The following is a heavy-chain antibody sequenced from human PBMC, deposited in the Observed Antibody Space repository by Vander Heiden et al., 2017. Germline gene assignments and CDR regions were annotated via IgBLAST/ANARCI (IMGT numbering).Heavy chain of an antibody. D-gene: IGHD3-3*01. Sequence: PLVQSGAEVKKPGSSVKVSCRASGDPFSSYAARWVRQAPGHGLEWMGGIIPIFGTANYAQKSQGRVTITADESTSTAYMELSSLRSEDTAVYYCASNGAYYDFWSGHSPYWYFDLWGRGTLVTVSS. V-gene: IGHV1-69*01. J-gene: IGHJ2*01. CDR2: IIPIFGTA. CDR3: ASNGAYYDFWSGHSPYWYFDL. CDR1: GDPFSSYA.